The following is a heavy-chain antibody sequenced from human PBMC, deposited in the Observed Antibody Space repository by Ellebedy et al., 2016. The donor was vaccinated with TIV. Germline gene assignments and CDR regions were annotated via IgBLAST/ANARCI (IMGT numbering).Heavy chain of an antibody. Sequence: GESLKISCAASGFTFSSYTMNWVRQAPGKGLEWVSYVSSTSRTIYYADSVKGRFTISRDNAKNSLYLHMNSLRVEDTAVYFCVRDLYDYGIDYWGQGTLVTVSS. CDR3: VRDLYDYGIDY. D-gene: IGHD3-16*01. V-gene: IGHV3-48*04. J-gene: IGHJ4*02. CDR2: VSSTSRTI. CDR1: GFTFSSYT.